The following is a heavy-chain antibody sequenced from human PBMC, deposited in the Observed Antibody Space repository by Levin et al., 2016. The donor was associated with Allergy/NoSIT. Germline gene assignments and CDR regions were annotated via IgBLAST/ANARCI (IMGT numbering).Heavy chain of an antibody. CDR3: AAFGDCSSTSCN. Sequence: SVKVSCKASGFTFTSSAVQWVRQARGQRLEWIGWIVVGSGNTNYAQKFQERVTITRDMSTSTAYMELSSLRSEDTAVYYCAAFGDCSSTSCNWGQGTLVTVSS. CDR2: IVVGSGNT. J-gene: IGHJ4*02. D-gene: IGHD2-2*01. V-gene: IGHV1-58*01. CDR1: GFTFTSSA.